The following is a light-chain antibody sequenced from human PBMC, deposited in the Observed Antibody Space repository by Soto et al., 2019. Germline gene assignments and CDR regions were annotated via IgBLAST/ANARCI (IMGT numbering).Light chain of an antibody. J-gene: IGKJ1*01. CDR1: QSFSSY. CDR2: DAS. V-gene: IGKV3D-15*01. CDR3: QQYNNWPPTWT. Sequence: EIVLTQSPGTLSLSPGERATLSCRASQSFSSYLAWYQQKPGQAPRLLIYDASNRATGIPARFTGSGSGTEFTLTISSLQSEDFAVFYCQQYNNWPPTWTFGQGTKVDI.